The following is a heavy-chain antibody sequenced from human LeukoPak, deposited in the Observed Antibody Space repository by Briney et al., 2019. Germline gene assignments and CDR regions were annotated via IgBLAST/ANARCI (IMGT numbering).Heavy chain of an antibody. CDR2: IYYSGST. CDR1: GGSISSSSYY. D-gene: IGHD3-22*01. CDR3: ARQDQNDYYYDSSGYYLPNSYFDY. Sequence: SETLSLTCTVSGGSISSSSYYWGWIRQPPGKGLEWIGSIYYSGSTYYNPSLKSRVTISVDTSKNQFSLKLSSVTAADTAVYYCARQDQNDYYYDSSGYYLPNSYFDYWGQGTLVTVSS. V-gene: IGHV4-39*01. J-gene: IGHJ4*02.